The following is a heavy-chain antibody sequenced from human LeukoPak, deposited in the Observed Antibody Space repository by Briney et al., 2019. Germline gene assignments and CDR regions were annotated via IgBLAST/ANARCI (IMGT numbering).Heavy chain of an antibody. CDR3: ARSEDVMFGRNWFDP. V-gene: IGHV3-48*03. D-gene: IGHD3-10*02. CDR2: ISSSCSTI. Sequence: PVGSLRLSCAASGFTSSRYEMNWVRQAPGKGLEWVSYISSSCSTIYYADSVKGRFTISRDNAKNSLYLQMNSLRAEDTAVYYCARSEDVMFGRNWFDPRGQGTLVTVSS. CDR1: GFTSSRYE. J-gene: IGHJ5*02.